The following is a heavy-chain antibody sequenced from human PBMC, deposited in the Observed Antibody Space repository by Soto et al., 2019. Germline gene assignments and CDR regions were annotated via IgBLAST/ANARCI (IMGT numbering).Heavy chain of an antibody. CDR1: GGSISSGDYY. D-gene: IGHD6-6*01. Sequence: SETLSLTCTVSGGSISSGDYYWSWIRQPPGKGLEWIGYIYYSGSTYYNPSLKSRVTISVDTSKNQFSLKLSSVTAADTAVYYCARDRRYSSSSTWFDPWGQGTLVTVSS. CDR2: IYYSGST. J-gene: IGHJ5*02. V-gene: IGHV4-30-4*01. CDR3: ARDRRYSSSSTWFDP.